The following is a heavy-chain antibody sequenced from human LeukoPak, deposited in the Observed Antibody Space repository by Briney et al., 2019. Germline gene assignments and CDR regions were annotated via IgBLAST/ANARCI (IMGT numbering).Heavy chain of an antibody. D-gene: IGHD3-3*01. CDR2: IYSTGST. CDR3: ARGLYDYYFDY. CDR1: GGSISSYY. V-gene: IGHV4-59*12. Sequence: PSETLSLTCTVSGGSISSYYWSWIRQPPGKGLEWIGYIYSTGSTNYNPSLKSRVTMSVDTSKNQFSLKLRSVTAADTAVYYCARGLYDYYFDYWGQGTLVTVSS. J-gene: IGHJ4*02.